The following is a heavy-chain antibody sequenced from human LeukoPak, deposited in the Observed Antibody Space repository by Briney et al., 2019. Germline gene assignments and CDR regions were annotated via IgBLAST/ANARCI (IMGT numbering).Heavy chain of an antibody. D-gene: IGHD1-1*01. V-gene: IGHV1-2*02. J-gene: IGHJ3*02. CDR1: GYTFTVYY. CDR3: ARDLELKRPARAVDI. CDR2: INPNSGGT. Sequence: ASVKVSCKASGYTFTVYYMHWERQAPGQGLEWMGWINPNSGGTNYAQKFQGRVTMTRDTSISTAYMELCRLRSDDTAVYYCARDLELKRPARAVDICGQGTMVTASS.